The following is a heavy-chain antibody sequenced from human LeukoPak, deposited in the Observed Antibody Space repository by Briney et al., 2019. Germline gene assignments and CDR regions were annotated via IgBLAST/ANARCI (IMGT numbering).Heavy chain of an antibody. V-gene: IGHV4-4*07. D-gene: IGHD3-22*01. J-gene: IGHJ4*02. Sequence: SETLSLTCTVSGGSISSYYWSWIRQPAGKGLEWIGRIYTSGSTYYNPSLKSRVTISVDTSKNQFSLKLSSVTAADTAVYYCARLKDVVVIDYWGQGTLVTVSS. CDR2: IYTSGST. CDR1: GGSISSYY. CDR3: ARLKDVVVIDY.